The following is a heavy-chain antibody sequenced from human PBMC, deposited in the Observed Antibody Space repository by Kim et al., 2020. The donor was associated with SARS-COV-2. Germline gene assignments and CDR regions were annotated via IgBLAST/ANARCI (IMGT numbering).Heavy chain of an antibody. V-gene: IGHV3-30*18. CDR2: ISYDGSNK. CDR3: AKIPYGSGFYYFDY. D-gene: IGHD3-10*01. CDR1: GFTFSSYG. Sequence: GGSLRLSCAASGFTFSSYGMHWVRQAPGKGLEWVAVISYDGSNKYYADSVKGRFTISRDNSKNTLYLQMNSLRAEDTAVYYCAKIPYGSGFYYFDYCGQG. J-gene: IGHJ4*02.